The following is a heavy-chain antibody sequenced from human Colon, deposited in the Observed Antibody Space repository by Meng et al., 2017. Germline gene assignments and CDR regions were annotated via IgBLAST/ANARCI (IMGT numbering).Heavy chain of an antibody. D-gene: IGHD2-21*01. CDR1: GFSVSSDC. Sequence: LLVEAWVCIVPPWRSLKLLLAVAGFSVSSDCKSLDRKAPWKGVEWVSKIHSSAGTCFADSMKGRFTVSTDNSKNTLYLQMNSLVIEYTAVYHCANIFVWGLGTLVTVSS. V-gene: IGHV3-66*02. J-gene: IGHJ4*02. CDR2: IHSSAGT. CDR3: ANIFV.